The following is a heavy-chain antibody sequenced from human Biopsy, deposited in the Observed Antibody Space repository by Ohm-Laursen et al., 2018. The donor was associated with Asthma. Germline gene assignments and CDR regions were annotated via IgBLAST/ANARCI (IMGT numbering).Heavy chain of an antibody. CDR3: AKGEWELLEANFDY. J-gene: IGHJ4*02. V-gene: IGHV3-30-3*01. CDR1: GFTFSSYA. Sequence: SLRLSCSASGFTFSSYAMYWVRQAPGKGLEWVAVISYDGSNKYYADSVKGRFTISRDNAKNSLYLQMNSLRAEDTALYYCAKGEWELLEANFDYWGQGTLVSVSS. CDR2: ISYDGSNK. D-gene: IGHD1-26*01.